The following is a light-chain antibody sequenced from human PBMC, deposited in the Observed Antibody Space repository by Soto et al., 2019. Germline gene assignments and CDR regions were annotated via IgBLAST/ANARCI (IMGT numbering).Light chain of an antibody. CDR3: ASWDDRLGAVI. V-gene: IGLV1-47*01. Sequence: QSVLTQPPSASGTPGQGVTISCSGSTSNIGSNYVYWYQQLPGTAPKLLIYRNNQRPSGVPDRFSGSKSGTSASLAISGLRSDDEADYYCASWDDRLGAVIFGGGTKVTVL. CDR1: TSNIGSNY. J-gene: IGLJ2*01. CDR2: RNN.